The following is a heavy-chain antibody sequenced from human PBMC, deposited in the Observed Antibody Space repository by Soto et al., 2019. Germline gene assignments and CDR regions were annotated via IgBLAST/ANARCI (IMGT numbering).Heavy chain of an antibody. CDR1: VFPFSDFY. J-gene: IGHJ4*02. CDR3: ARTTWELGVRFDY. V-gene: IGHV3-11*01. D-gene: IGHD1-26*01. CDR2: ISGRGGTI. Sequence: GWSLRLSCASSVFPFSDFYMTWIRRAPGRGLQCLSYISGRGGTIYYADSVKGRFTISRDNAKNSLDLQMDGLRGDDTGVYYCARTTWELGVRFDYWGQGALVTVSS.